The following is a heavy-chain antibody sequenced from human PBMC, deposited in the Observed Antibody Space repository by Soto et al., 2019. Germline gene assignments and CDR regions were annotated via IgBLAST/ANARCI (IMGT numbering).Heavy chain of an antibody. J-gene: IGHJ6*03. CDR3: ARDSQRQAIRYYMDV. Sequence: GGSLRLSCAASGFTFSSYWMHWVRQAPGKGLVWVSCINSDGSSTSYADSVKGRFTISRDNAKNTLYLQMNSLRAEDTAVYYCARDSQRQAIRYYMDVWGKGTTVTVSS. CDR2: INSDGSST. D-gene: IGHD6-25*01. CDR1: GFTFSSYW. V-gene: IGHV3-74*01.